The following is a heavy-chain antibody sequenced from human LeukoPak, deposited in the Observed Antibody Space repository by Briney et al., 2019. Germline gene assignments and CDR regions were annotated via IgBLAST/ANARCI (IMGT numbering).Heavy chain of an antibody. CDR3: AKDRGCYYDSSGSHLDAFDI. V-gene: IGHV3-9*03. J-gene: IGHJ3*02. CDR1: GFTFDDYA. Sequence: GGSLRLSCAASGFTFDDYAMHWVRQAPGKGLEWVSGISWNSGSIGYADSVKGRFTISRDNAKNSLYLQMNSLRAEDMALYYCAKDRGCYYDSSGSHLDAFDIWGQGTMVTVSS. D-gene: IGHD3-22*01. CDR2: ISWNSGSI.